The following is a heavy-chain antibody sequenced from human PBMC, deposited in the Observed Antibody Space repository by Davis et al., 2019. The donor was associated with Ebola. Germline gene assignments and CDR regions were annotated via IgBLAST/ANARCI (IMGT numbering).Heavy chain of an antibody. CDR3: ARRTTLDY. CDR1: GFIFSNYG. V-gene: IGHV3-30*03. CDR2: ISYDGSNK. J-gene: IGHJ4*02. Sequence: GGSLRLSCAASGFIFSNYGLHWVRQAPGKGLDWVAGISYDGSNKYYPESVKGRFTISRDNSKNTLYLQMNSLRAEDTAVYYCARRTTLDYWGQGTLVIVSS. D-gene: IGHD1-1*01.